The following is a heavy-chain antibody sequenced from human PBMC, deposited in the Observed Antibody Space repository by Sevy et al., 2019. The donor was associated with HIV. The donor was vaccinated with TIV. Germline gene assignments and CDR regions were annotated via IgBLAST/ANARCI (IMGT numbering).Heavy chain of an antibody. J-gene: IGHJ4*02. D-gene: IGHD1-26*01. CDR3: VRDTEEGASVLDY. CDR2: IKQDGYET. Sequence: GGSLRLSCATFGFNFRNSWMAWVRQTPGKGLEFLADIKQDGYETYYVDSVKGRFTISRDNAKNSLHLQMNSLRAEDTAMYFCVRDTEEGASVLDYWGQRTPVTVSS. V-gene: IGHV3-7*03. CDR1: GFNFRNSW.